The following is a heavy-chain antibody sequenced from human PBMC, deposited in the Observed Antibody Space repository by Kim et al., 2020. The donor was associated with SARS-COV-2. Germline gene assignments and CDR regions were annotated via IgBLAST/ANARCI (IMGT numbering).Heavy chain of an antibody. D-gene: IGHD3-22*01. V-gene: IGHV3-23*01. CDR3: WNADYYDSSGYYTPAGYLDY. CDR2: ISGSGGST. J-gene: IGHJ4*02. Sequence: GGSLRLSCAASGFTFSSYAMSWVRQAPGKGLEWVSAISGSGGSTYYADSVKGRFTISRDNSKNTLYVQMNSLRAEDTAVYYCWNADYYDSSGYYTPAGYLDYWGQATLVTVSS. CDR1: GFTFSSYA.